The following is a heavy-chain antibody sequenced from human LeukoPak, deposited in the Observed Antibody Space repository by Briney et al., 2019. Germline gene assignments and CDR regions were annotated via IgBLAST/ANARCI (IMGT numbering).Heavy chain of an antibody. Sequence: GGSLRLSCAASGVTFSSYEMNWVRQAPGKGREYVSAISSNGGSTYYANSVKGRFTISRDNSKNTMYLQMGSLRAEDMAVYYCARGAYYDSSGPFRYWGQGTLVPVSS. CDR3: ARGAYYDSSGPFRY. CDR2: ISSNGGST. CDR1: GVTFSSYE. D-gene: IGHD3-22*01. V-gene: IGHV3-64*01. J-gene: IGHJ4*02.